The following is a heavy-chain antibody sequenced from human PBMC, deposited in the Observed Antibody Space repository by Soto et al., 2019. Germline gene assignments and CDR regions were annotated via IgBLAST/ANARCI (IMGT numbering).Heavy chain of an antibody. J-gene: IGHJ4*02. D-gene: IGHD3-10*01. Sequence: QVQLVQSGPEVKKPGSSVKVSCTASGGTFNSYTLNWVRQAPGQRPEWVGRVNPIVGMSTSASKFQGRVTLTADKSTNIAYMDLTGLKSEDTAVYYCSTSYGSGSTHFDSWGQGTLVTVAS. CDR1: GGTFNSYT. CDR2: VNPIVGMS. CDR3: STSYGSGSTHFDS. V-gene: IGHV1-69*02.